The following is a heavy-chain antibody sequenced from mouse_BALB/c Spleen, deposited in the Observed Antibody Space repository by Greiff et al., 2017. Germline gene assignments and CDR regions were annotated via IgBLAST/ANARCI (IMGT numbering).Heavy chain of an antibody. D-gene: IGHD2-14*01. V-gene: IGHV7-3*02. Sequence: EVQRVESGGGLVQPGGSLRLSCATSGFTFTDYYMSWVRQPPGKALEWLGFIRNKANGYTTEYSASVKGRFTISRDNSQSILYLQMNTLRAEDSATYYCARDRYDGYYAMDYWGQGTSVTVSS. CDR3: ARDRYDGYYAMDY. CDR1: GFTFTDYY. J-gene: IGHJ4*01. CDR2: IRNKANGYTT.